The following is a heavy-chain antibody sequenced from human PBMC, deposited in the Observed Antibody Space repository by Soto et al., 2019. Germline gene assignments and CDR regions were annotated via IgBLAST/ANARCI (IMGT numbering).Heavy chain of an antibody. Sequence: QVQLVESGGGVVQPGRSLRLSCAASGFTFSSSGMHWVRQAPGKGLEWVAVISYDGSEKYYGDSVKGRVTVSRDNSENTVELEMNSLRAEDTAVYYCAKDRSSSWTFDYWGQGTLVTVSS. CDR2: ISYDGSEK. D-gene: IGHD6-13*01. CDR3: AKDRSSSWTFDY. V-gene: IGHV3-30*18. J-gene: IGHJ4*02. CDR1: GFTFSSSG.